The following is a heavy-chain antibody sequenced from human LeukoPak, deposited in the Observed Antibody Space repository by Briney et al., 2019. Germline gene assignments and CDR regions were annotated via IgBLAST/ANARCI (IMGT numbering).Heavy chain of an antibody. CDR1: GFTFSIHN. Sequence: PGGSLRLSCAASGFTFSIHNMDWVRQAPGKGLEWVAVMSFDGSDKYYADSVRGRFTISRDNSRDTLDLQVNTLTAEDTAVYYCARVGSGGSYGYDYWGQGTLVTVSS. CDR3: ARVGSGGSYGYDY. J-gene: IGHJ4*02. CDR2: MSFDGSDK. V-gene: IGHV3-30*03. D-gene: IGHD1-26*01.